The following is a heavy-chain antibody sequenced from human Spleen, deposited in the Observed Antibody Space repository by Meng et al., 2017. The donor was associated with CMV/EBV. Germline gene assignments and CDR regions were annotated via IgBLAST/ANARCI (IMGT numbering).Heavy chain of an antibody. CDR3: ARTPQGYSYGYSSFYFDS. V-gene: IGHV3-74*01. CDR2: INRDGSIT. D-gene: IGHD5-18*01. Sequence: GGSLRLSCAASGFPFSVYWMHWVRQAPGKGLVWVSRINRDGSITDYADSVKGRFTISRDNAQNSVFLYIDSLRVDDTAVYYCARTPQGYSYGYSSFYFDSWGQGTLVTVSS. CDR1: GFPFSVYW. J-gene: IGHJ4*02.